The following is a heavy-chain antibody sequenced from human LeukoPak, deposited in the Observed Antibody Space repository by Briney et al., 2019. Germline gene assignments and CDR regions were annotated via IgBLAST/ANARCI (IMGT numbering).Heavy chain of an antibody. J-gene: IGHJ6*03. D-gene: IGHD6-25*01. Sequence: GGSLRLSCAASGFTFSSYEMNWVRQAPGKGLEWVSYISSSGSTIYCADSVKGRFTISRDNAKNSLYLQMNSLRAEDTAVYYCARVGYPNYYYYYMDVWGKGTTVTISS. V-gene: IGHV3-48*03. CDR1: GFTFSSYE. CDR2: ISSSGSTI. CDR3: ARVGYPNYYYYYMDV.